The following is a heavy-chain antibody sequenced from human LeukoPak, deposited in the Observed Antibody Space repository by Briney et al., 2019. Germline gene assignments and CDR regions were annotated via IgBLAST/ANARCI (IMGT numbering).Heavy chain of an antibody. CDR3: AKGIAYNWNYDWFDP. CDR1: GFTFDDYA. V-gene: IGHV3-9*03. D-gene: IGHD1-7*01. Sequence: GGSLRLSCAASGFTFDDYAMHWVRQAPGKGLEWVSGISWNSGSIGYADSVKGRFTISRDNAKNSLYLQMNSLRAEDMALYYCAKGIAYNWNYDWFDPWGQGTLVTVSS. CDR2: ISWNSGSI. J-gene: IGHJ5*02.